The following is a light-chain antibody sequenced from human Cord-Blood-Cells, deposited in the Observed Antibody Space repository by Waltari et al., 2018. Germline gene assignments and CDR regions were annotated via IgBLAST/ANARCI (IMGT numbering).Light chain of an antibody. CDR3: QQSYNTPWT. J-gene: IGKJ1*01. V-gene: IGKV1-39*01. Sequence: QMPQSPSSCLAFVEDKFTITCRASQSISSYLNWYQQKPGKAPKLLIYAASNLESGVPSRFSGSGSGTDFTLTISSLQPEDFATYYCQQSYNTPWTFGQGTKVEIK. CDR2: AAS. CDR1: QSISSY.